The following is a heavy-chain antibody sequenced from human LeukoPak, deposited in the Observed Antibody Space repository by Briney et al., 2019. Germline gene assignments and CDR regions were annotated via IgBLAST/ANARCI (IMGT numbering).Heavy chain of an antibody. D-gene: IGHD1-26*01. V-gene: IGHV3-53*01. J-gene: IGHJ6*02. Sequence: GGSLRLSCAASGFTVSSNYMSWVRQAPGKGLEWVSVIYSGGSTYYADSVKGRFTISRDNSKNTLYLQMNSLRAEDTAVYYCARDLRLGATPLYYGMDVWGQGTLVTVSS. CDR2: IYSGGST. CDR3: ARDLRLGATPLYYGMDV. CDR1: GFTVSSNY.